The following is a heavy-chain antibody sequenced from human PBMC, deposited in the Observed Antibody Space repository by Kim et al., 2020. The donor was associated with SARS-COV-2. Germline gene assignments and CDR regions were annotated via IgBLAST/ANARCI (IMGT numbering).Heavy chain of an antibody. J-gene: IGHJ5*02. CDR3: ARQLAVAGTGNWFDP. CDR2: IDPSDSYT. D-gene: IGHD6-19*01. V-gene: IGHV5-10-1*01. Sequence: GESLKISCKGSGYSFTSYWISWVRQMPGKGLEWMGRIDPSDSYTNYSPSFQGHVTISSDKSISTAYLQWSSLKASDTAMYYCARQLAVAGTGNWFDPWGQGTLVTVSS. CDR1: GYSFTSYW.